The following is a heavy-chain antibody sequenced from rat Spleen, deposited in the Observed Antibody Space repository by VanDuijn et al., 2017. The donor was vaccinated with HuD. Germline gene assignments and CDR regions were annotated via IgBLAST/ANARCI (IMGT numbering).Heavy chain of an antibody. CDR1: GFSLSNYG. J-gene: IGHJ3*01. D-gene: IGHD1-11*01. V-gene: IGHV2S63*01. CDR3: TRTYGGYTSNWFPY. Sequence: VQLKESGPGLVQPSQTLSLTCTVSGFSLSNYGVLWVRQPPGKGLEWLGVKWSGGSTACNSALKSRLSISRDTSKSQVFLKMNSLQIEDTGIYYCTRTYGGYTSNWFPYWGQGTLVTVSS. CDR2: KWSGGST.